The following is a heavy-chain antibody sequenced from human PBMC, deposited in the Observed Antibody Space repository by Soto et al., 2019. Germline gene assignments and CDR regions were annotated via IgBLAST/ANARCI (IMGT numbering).Heavy chain of an antibody. CDR1: GGSVRNSGYY. V-gene: IGHV4-61*08. CDR3: ARGGTRGSSFY. J-gene: IGHJ4*02. Sequence: SETLSLTCSVSGGSVRNSGYYWSWIRQPPGKGLEWIGNIYSSGSANYNPSLYSRAIISLDTSKSQFSLSLSSLTAADTAVYYCARGGTRGSSFYWGQGTLVTVSS. CDR2: IYSSGSA. D-gene: IGHD6-13*01.